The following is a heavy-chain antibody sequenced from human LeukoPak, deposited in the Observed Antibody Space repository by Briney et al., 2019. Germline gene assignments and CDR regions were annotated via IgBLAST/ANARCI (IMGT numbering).Heavy chain of an antibody. V-gene: IGHV1-69*13. CDR2: ITPIFRTP. CDR3: ARSPAGAAAGTYYFDY. J-gene: IGHJ4*02. CDR1: GGTFSTTT. Sequence: SVKVSCKASGGTFSTTTINWVRQAPGQGLEWMGGITPIFRTPNYAQKFQGRVTITADESTSTAYMELSSLRSEDTAVYYCARSPAGAAAGTYYFDYWGQGTLVTVSS. D-gene: IGHD6-13*01.